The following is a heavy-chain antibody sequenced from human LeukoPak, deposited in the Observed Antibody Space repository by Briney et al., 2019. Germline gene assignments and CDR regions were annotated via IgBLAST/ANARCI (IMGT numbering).Heavy chain of an antibody. J-gene: IGHJ3*02. CDR2: IYNSGNT. Sequence: SETLSLTCTVSGGSISTTNFYWGWIRQPPGKGLEWIAYIYNSGNTNYNPSLKSRVTISLDTSKNQFSLKLRSMTAADTAVYYCARLGDGSGWLRAFDIWGQGTLVTVSS. D-gene: IGHD6-19*01. CDR3: ARLGDGSGWLRAFDI. CDR1: GGSISTTNFY. V-gene: IGHV4-61*05.